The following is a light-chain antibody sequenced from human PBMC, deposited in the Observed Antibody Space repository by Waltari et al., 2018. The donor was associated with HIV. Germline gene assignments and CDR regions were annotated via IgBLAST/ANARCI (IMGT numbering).Light chain of an antibody. J-gene: IGKJ4*01. CDR1: QSVSTY. V-gene: IGKV3-11*01. Sequence: EIVLTQSPATLSLSPGERATLSCRASQSVSTYLAWYQQRPGQAPRLLIYDASSRATGIPARFSGSGSGTDFTLTISSLEPADFAVYYCQQRSDWHRSTFGGGTKVEIK. CDR3: QQRSDWHRST. CDR2: DAS.